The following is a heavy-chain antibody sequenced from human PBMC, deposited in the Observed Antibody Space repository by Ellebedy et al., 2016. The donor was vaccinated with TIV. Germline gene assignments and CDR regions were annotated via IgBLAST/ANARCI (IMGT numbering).Heavy chain of an antibody. CDR2: INAGNGNT. Sequence: AASVKVSCKASGYTFTSYAMHWARQAPGQRLEWMGWINAGNGNTKYSQNFQGRVTITRDTSASTAYMELSSLRSEDTAVYYCARVDIVATIEYYYYGMDVWGQGTTVSVSS. V-gene: IGHV1-3*01. D-gene: IGHD5-12*01. CDR1: GYTFTSYA. J-gene: IGHJ6*02. CDR3: ARVDIVATIEYYYYGMDV.